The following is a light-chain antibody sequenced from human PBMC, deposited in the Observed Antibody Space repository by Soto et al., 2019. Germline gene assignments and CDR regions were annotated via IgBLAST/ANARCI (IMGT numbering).Light chain of an antibody. CDR3: QHYNSYSQA. CDR1: QSISSW. J-gene: IGKJ1*01. CDR2: DAA. V-gene: IGKV1-5*01. Sequence: DIQMTQSPSTLSASVGDRVTITCRASQSISSWVAWYQQKPGKAPKLLISDAANLESGVPSRFSGSGSGTEFTLTIRSLQPDDFETYYGQHYNSYSQAFGQGTTVEIK.